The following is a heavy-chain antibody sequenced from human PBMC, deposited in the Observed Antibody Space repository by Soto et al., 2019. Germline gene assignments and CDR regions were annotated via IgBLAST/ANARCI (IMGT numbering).Heavy chain of an antibody. CDR2: ISYDGSNK. J-gene: IGHJ3*02. Sequence: GGSLRLSCAASGFTFSSYAMHWVRQAPGKGLEWVAVISYDGSNKYYADSVKGRFTISRDNSKNTLYLQMNSLGAEDTAVYYCAREISRPGDFWSGYFDAFDIWGQGTMVTVSS. CDR1: GFTFSSYA. D-gene: IGHD3-3*01. CDR3: AREISRPGDFWSGYFDAFDI. V-gene: IGHV3-30-3*01.